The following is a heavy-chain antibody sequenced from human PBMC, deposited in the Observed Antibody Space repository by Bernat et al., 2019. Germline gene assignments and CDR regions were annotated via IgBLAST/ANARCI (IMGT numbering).Heavy chain of an antibody. J-gene: IGHJ6*03. CDR1: GGTFSSYA. V-gene: IGHV1-69*06. D-gene: IGHD2-2*01. CDR3: ASGIVVVPAQYYYYYYMDV. Sequence: QVQLVQSGAEVKKPGSSVKVSCKASGGTFSSYAISWVRQAPGQGLEWMGGIIPIFGTANYAQKFQGRVTITADKSTSTAYMELSSLRSEDTAVYYCASGIVVVPAQYYYYYYMDVWGKGTTVTVSS. CDR2: IIPIFGTA.